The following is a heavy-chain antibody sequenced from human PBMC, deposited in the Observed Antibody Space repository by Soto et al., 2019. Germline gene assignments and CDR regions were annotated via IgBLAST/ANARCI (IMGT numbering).Heavy chain of an antibody. Sequence: QVQLVESGGGVVQPGRSLRLSCAASGFTFSSYGMHWVRQAPGKGLEWVAGISYDGSNKYYADSVKGRFTISRDNSKNRLYLQMNSLRADDTVVYYCAKSLVRGVITTHGGDFAIWGHRTMVTAS. D-gene: IGHD3-10*01. CDR1: GFTFSSYG. V-gene: IGHV3-30*18. CDR3: AKSLVRGVITTHGGDFAI. J-gene: IGHJ3*02. CDR2: ISYDGSNK.